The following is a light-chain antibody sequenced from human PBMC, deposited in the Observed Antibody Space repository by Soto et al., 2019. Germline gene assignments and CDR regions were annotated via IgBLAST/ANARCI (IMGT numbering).Light chain of an antibody. CDR3: QQYNGYWT. J-gene: IGKJ1*01. Sequence: DIQMTQSPSTLSASVGDRVTITCRASQSISGSLAWYQQKPGKAPKLLIYEASNLKSGVPSRFSGSGSGTEYTLTISSLQPDYSASYYCQQYNGYWTFGQGTRVEIK. CDR1: QSISGS. CDR2: EAS. V-gene: IGKV1-5*03.